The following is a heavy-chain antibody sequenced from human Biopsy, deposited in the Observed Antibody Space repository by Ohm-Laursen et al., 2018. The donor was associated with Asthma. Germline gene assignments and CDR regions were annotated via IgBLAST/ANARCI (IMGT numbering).Heavy chain of an antibody. J-gene: IGHJ4*02. CDR1: GGSINNFY. D-gene: IGHD2-21*02. Sequence: SDTLSLTCTVSGGSINNFYRSWTRQPPAKGLESIGHVYYIWSTNYNPSLKSRVTISIDASKNQFSLKLTSVTAADTAVYYCSRGVDRVTGLLDHFDSWGQGTLVTVSS. CDR2: VYYIWST. CDR3: SRGVDRVTGLLDHFDS. V-gene: IGHV4-59*07.